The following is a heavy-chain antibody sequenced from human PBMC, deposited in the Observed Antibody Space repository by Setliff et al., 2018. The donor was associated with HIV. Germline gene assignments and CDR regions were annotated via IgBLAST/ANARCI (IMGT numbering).Heavy chain of an antibody. Sequence: SETLSLTCTVSGGSISSYYWSWIRQPPGKGLEWIGYIYYSGSTNYNPSLKSRVTISVDTSKNQFSLKLNSVTAADTAVYYCASGREAVAGALHFDYWGQGPLVTVS. D-gene: IGHD6-19*01. CDR1: GGSISSYY. J-gene: IGHJ4*02. V-gene: IGHV4-59*08. CDR2: IYYSGST. CDR3: ASGREAVAGALHFDY.